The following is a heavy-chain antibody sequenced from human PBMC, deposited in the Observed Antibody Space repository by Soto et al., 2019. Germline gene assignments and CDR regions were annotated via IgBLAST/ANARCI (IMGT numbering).Heavy chain of an antibody. Sequence: QVQLQESGPGLVKASQTLSLTCTVSGGSISSGGYYWSWIRQHPGKGLEWIGYIYYSGSTYHNPSLKSRVTISVDTSKNQFSLKLSSVTAADTAVYYCARLLMPDYDILTGPTLDYWGQGTLVTVSS. CDR2: IYYSGST. J-gene: IGHJ4*02. V-gene: IGHV4-31*03. CDR3: ARLLMPDYDILTGPTLDY. D-gene: IGHD3-9*01. CDR1: GGSISSGGYY.